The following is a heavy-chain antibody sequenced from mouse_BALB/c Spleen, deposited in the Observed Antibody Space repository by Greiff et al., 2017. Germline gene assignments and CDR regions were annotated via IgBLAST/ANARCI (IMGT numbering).Heavy chain of an antibody. V-gene: IGHV1S137*01. CDR2: ISTYYGDA. J-gene: IGHJ1*01. CDR3: ASGYGSSYWYFDV. CDR1: GYTFTDYA. Sequence: QVQLKQSGAELVRPGVSVKISCKGSGYTFTDYAMHWVKQSHAKSLEWIGVISTYYGDASYNQKFKGKATMTVDKSSSTAYMELARLTSEDSAIYYCASGYGSSYWYFDVWGAGTTVTVSS. D-gene: IGHD1-1*01.